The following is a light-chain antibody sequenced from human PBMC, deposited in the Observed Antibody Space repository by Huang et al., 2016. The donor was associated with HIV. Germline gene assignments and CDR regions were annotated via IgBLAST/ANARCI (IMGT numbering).Light chain of an antibody. CDR2: DAS. Sequence: DIVLTQSPDFQSVTPKEKVIITCRARQSTGNSLHWYQQKPGQSPSLLIKDASQSISGVPSRFSGSGFGTDFTLTINSLESEDAATYYCHQSRSFPYTFGQGTRLEIK. J-gene: IGKJ2*01. V-gene: IGKV6-21*02. CDR3: HQSRSFPYT. CDR1: QSTGNS.